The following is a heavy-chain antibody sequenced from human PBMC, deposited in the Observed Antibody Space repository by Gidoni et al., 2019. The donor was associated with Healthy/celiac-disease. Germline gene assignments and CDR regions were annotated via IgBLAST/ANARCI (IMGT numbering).Heavy chain of an antibody. CDR1: GFTFSSYS. V-gene: IGHV3-48*02. J-gene: IGHJ3*02. CDR2: IISSSSTI. CDR3: ARDRRGYSYSNDAFDI. D-gene: IGHD5-18*01. Sequence: EVQLVESGGGLVQPGGSMRLSCADSGFTFSSYSMNWVRQAPGKGLEWVSYIISSSSTIYYADSVKGRFTISRDNAKNSLYLQMNSLRDEDTAVYYCARDRRGYSYSNDAFDIWGQGTMVTVSS.